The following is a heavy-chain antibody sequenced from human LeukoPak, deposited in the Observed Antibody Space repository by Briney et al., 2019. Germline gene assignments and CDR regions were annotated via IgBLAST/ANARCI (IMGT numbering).Heavy chain of an antibody. CDR2: ISYDGSNK. D-gene: IGHD6-13*01. Sequence: PGGSLRLSCAASGFTFSSYAMHWVRQAPGKGLEWVAVISYDGSNKYCADSVKGRFTISRDNAKNTLYLQMNSLRAEDTAVYYCARDRWSSSSWPPSYGMDVWGQGTTVTVSS. J-gene: IGHJ6*02. CDR3: ARDRWSSSSWPPSYGMDV. V-gene: IGHV3-30-3*01. CDR1: GFTFSSYA.